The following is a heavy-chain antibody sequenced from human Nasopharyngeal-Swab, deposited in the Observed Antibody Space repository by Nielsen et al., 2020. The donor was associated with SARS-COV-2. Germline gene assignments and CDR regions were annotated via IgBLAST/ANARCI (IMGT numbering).Heavy chain of an antibody. CDR2: IYHSGST. D-gene: IGHD3-3*01. CDR3: ARGETGILEWLLPDEMSYGMDV. Sequence: WIRQPPGKGLEWIGEIYHSGSTNYNPSLKSRVTISVDKSKNQFSLKLSSVTAADTAVYYCARGETGILEWLLPDEMSYGMDVWGQGTTVTVSS. V-gene: IGHV4-4*02. J-gene: IGHJ6*02.